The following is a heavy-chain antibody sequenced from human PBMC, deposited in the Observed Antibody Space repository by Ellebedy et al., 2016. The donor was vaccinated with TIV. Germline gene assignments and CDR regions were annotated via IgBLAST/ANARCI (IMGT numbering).Heavy chain of an antibody. D-gene: IGHD2/OR15-2a*01. V-gene: IGHV4-39*07. J-gene: IGHJ5*02. Sequence: MPSETLSLTCTVSDGSIISSSYFWAWVRQPPGKGLEGIGSVYYSGSTHSNPSLKSRLTISVDTSKNQFSLKLRSVTAADTAVYYCAREEVAGEYLDPWGQGTLVTVSS. CDR3: AREEVAGEYLDP. CDR2: VYYSGST. CDR1: DGSIISSSYF.